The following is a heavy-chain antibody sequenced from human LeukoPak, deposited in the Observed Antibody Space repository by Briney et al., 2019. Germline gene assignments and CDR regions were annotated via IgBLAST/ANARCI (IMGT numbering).Heavy chain of an antibody. CDR2: INPSGGST. J-gene: IGHJ4*02. CDR3: ARTNYYDSSGYYSTYYFDY. D-gene: IGHD3-22*01. CDR1: GYTFTSYY. V-gene: IGHV1-46*01. Sequence: ASVKVPCKASGYTFTSYYMHWVRQAPGQGLEWMGIINPSGGSTSYAQKFQGRVTMTRDTSTSTVYMELSSLRSEDTAVYYCARTNYYDSSGYYSTYYFDYWGQGTLVTVSS.